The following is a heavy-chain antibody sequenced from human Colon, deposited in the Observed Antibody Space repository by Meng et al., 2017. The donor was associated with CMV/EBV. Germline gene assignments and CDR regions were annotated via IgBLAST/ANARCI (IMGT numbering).Heavy chain of an antibody. CDR2: MLPKTGAL. Sequence: VRPVRSGAEVTTPGASVKVSCKASAYPFTPSYIHWVRQAPGQGLEWVGCMLPKTGALDYAQKFRGRINLTTDTSITTAYMELSGLTSDDTAVYYCIRENWYYDYWGLGTLVTVSS. D-gene: IGHD1-1*01. CDR3: IRENWYYDY. CDR1: AYPFTPSY. V-gene: IGHV1-2*02. J-gene: IGHJ4*02.